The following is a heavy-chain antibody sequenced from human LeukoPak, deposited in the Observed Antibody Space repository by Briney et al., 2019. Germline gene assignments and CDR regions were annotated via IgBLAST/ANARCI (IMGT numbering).Heavy chain of an antibody. Sequence: SETLSLTCTVSGGSISSYYWNWIRQPPGKGLGWIGYIYYSGSTNYNPSLKSRVTISVDTSKNQFSLRLSSVTAADTAAYYCARSLSHSSSWYKGYYYYYMDVWGKGTTVTVSS. D-gene: IGHD6-13*01. V-gene: IGHV4-59*01. CDR3: ARSLSHSSSWYKGYYYYYMDV. J-gene: IGHJ6*03. CDR2: IYYSGST. CDR1: GGSISSYY.